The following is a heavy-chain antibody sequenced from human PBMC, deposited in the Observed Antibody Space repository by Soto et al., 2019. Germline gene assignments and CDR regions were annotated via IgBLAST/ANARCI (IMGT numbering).Heavy chain of an antibody. J-gene: IGHJ4*02. D-gene: IGHD1-26*01. CDR3: ARFVRHQLPTIDY. Sequence: QVQLVQSGAEVKKPGASVRVSCKASGYTFTSYDINWVRQATGQGLEWMGWMNPSNGNTGYAQKFQGRVTMTRDTPISTAYMELSSLTSADTTVYYCARFVRHQLPTIDYWGQGALVTVSS. CDR2: MNPSNGNT. V-gene: IGHV1-8*01. CDR1: GYTFTSYD.